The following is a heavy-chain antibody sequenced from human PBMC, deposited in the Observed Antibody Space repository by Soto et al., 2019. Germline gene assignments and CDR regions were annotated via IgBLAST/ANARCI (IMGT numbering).Heavy chain of an antibody. J-gene: IGHJ4*02. Sequence: GGPLRLSCAASGFTSNNYAMNWVRQAPGKGLEWVSGIGGSGGSKLYADSVKGRFTISRDNPKNTLYLQMNSLRAEDTALYYCAKGRYTYGLFDYWGQGALVTVSS. CDR3: AKGRYTYGLFDY. CDR2: IGGSGGSK. CDR1: GFTSNNYA. D-gene: IGHD5-18*01. V-gene: IGHV3-23*01.